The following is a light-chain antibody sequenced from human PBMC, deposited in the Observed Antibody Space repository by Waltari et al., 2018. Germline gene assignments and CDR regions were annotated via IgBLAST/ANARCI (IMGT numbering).Light chain of an antibody. V-gene: IGLV1-40*01. CDR1: TPHNGAGYA. J-gene: IGLJ1*01. Sequence: QSVLTPPPSAAGAPGQTVPISVTQCTPHNGAGYAVHWDAHHPPHPPTPHPPHHLPQPAPQLPISGNILRPPGVPDRFSGSKSGTSASLVITGLQTEDEADYYCAAWDGSLYGYVLGTGTKVTVL. CDR2: GNI. CDR3: AAWDGSLYGYV.